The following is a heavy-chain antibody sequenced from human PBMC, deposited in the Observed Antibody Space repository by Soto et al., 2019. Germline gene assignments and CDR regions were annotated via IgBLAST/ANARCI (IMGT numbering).Heavy chain of an antibody. Sequence: PSETLSLTCTVSGGSLNNYYWSWIRQPAGKGLEWIGRIYTTGNTNYKSSLRSRVTMSIDTSKNQISLKVRFLTAADTAMYYCARGSLQFDPWGQGTLVTVSS. J-gene: IGHJ5*02. CDR2: IYTTGNT. V-gene: IGHV4-4*07. CDR1: GGSLNNYY. CDR3: ARGSLQFDP.